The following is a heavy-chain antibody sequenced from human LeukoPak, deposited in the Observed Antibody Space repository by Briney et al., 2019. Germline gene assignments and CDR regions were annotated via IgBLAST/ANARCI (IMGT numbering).Heavy chain of an antibody. CDR3: AREIRGYSSSSFDY. CDR1: GYTFTGYY. D-gene: IGHD6-6*01. CDR2: INPNSGGT. V-gene: IGHV1-2*02. J-gene: IGHJ4*02. Sequence: ASVNVSCKASGYTFTGYYMHWVRQAPGQGLEWMGWINPNSGGTNYAQKFQGRVTMTRDTSISTAYMELSRLRSDDTAVYYCAREIRGYSSSSFDYWGQGTLVTVSS.